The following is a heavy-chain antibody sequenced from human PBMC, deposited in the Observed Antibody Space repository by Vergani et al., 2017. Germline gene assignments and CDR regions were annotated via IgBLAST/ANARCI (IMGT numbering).Heavy chain of an antibody. CDR2: INHSGST. D-gene: IGHD1-1*01. V-gene: IGHV4-34*01. CDR1: GGSFSDYY. CDR3: ARGPSAGWNDG. Sequence: QVQLQQWGAGLLKPSETLSLTCAVYGGSFSDYYWSWIRQPSGKGLEWIGEINHSGSTNYNPSVKTRVTISVGTSKNQFSLKLSSVTAADTAVYYCARGPSAGWNDGWGQGTLVTVSS. J-gene: IGHJ4*02.